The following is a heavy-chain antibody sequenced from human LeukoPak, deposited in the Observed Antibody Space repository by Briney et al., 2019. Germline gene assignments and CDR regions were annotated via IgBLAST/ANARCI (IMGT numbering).Heavy chain of an antibody. CDR3: ARGRAAYGSGSLDADY. CDR2: INAANGNI. J-gene: IGHJ4*02. V-gene: IGHV1-3*01. D-gene: IGHD3-10*01. CDR1: GYTFSSYA. Sequence: ASVKVSCKASGYTFSSYAMHWVRQAPGQRLEWMGWINAANGNIKNSQKFQGRVIITRDTSASTAYMELSSLTSEDTAVYYCARGRAAYGSGSLDADYWGQGTLVSVSS.